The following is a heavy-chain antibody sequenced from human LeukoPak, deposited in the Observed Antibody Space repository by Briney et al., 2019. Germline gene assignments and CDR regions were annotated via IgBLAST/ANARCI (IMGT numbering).Heavy chain of an antibody. CDR3: ARGRNSLGRYFDY. Sequence: PSETLSLTCTVSGYSISSGYYWGWIRQPPGKGLEWIGIIYHSGSTNYNPSLKSRVTISVDTSKNQFSLKLSSVTAADTAVYYCARGRNSLGRYFDYWGQGTLVTVSS. D-gene: IGHD1-26*01. CDR2: IYHSGST. J-gene: IGHJ4*02. CDR1: GYSISSGYY. V-gene: IGHV4-38-2*02.